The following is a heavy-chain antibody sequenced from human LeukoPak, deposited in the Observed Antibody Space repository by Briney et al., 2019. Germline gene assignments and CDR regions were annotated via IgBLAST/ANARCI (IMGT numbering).Heavy chain of an antibody. J-gene: IGHJ6*03. CDR3: ARGPYASGSYGRRGWVHYMDV. Sequence: GGSLRLSCAASGFTFSSYEMNWVRQAPGKGLEWVSYISSSGSTIYYADSVKGRFTISRDNAKNSLYLQMNSLRAEDTAVYYCARGPYASGSYGRRGWVHYMDVWGKGTTVTISS. V-gene: IGHV3-48*03. CDR1: GFTFSSYE. D-gene: IGHD3-10*01. CDR2: ISSSGSTI.